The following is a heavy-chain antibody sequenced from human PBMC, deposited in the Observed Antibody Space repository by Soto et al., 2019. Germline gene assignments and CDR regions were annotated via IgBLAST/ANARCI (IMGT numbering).Heavy chain of an antibody. CDR3: ARGVSAGVDY. Sequence: ASVKVSCKASGYSLTRRDINGGRQTAGQGLEWMGWMQPSTGRTGYAQKFQGRVTTTRDTSINTAYMELTTLTSDDTAFYYCARGVSAGVDYWGQGTLLNV. V-gene: IGHV1-8*01. CDR2: MQPSTGRT. J-gene: IGHJ4*02. D-gene: IGHD1-26*01. CDR1: GYSLTRRD.